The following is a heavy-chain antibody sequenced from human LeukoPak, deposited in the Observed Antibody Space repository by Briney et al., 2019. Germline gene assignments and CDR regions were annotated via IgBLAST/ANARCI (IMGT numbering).Heavy chain of an antibody. Sequence: PGGSLRLSCAASGFTFSSYTMNWVRQAPGKGLEWVSFISTTGSTIHYGDSVRGRFTISRDNAKNSLSLQMNSLRIEDTAVYYCYAQAGSWGQGTLVTVSS. CDR2: ISTTGSTI. D-gene: IGHD2-2*01. CDR1: GFTFSSYT. J-gene: IGHJ4*02. CDR3: YAQAGS. V-gene: IGHV3-48*01.